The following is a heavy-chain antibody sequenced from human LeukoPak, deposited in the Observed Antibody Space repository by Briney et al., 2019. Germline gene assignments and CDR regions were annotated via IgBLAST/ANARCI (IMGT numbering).Heavy chain of an antibody. CDR1: GDGVSINSAA. D-gene: IGHD6-13*01. CDR2: TYYRSKWYN. J-gene: IGHJ5*02. V-gene: IGHV6-1*01. CDR3: ARSAGMIWFDP. Sequence: SQTLSLSFAISGDGVSINSAAGNWVRQSPSRGLEWLGRTYYRSKWYNDYAVSVKSRITIHPDTSKNQFSLQLNSVTPEDTAVYYCARSAGMIWFDPWGQGTLVTVSS.